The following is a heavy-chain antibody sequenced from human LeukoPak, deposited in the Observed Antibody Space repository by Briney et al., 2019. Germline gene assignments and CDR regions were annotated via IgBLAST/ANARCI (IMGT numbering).Heavy chain of an antibody. J-gene: IGHJ4*02. CDR2: IYYSGST. CDR3: ARVDTAMVPFDY. V-gene: IGHV4-39*01. D-gene: IGHD5-18*01. Sequence: PSDSLSLTCTVSGASISSSRYYWGRLRQPPGKGLEWFGNIYYSGSTYYNPSLKSRVTISVDTSKNQFSLNLTSVTAADTAVYYCARVDTAMVPFDYWGQGTLVTVSS. CDR1: GASISSSRYY.